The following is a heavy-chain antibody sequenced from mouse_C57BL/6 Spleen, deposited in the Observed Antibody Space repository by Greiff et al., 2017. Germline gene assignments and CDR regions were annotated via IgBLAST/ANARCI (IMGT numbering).Heavy chain of an antibody. CDR3: AKDYDGSMDY. Sequence: QVHVKQSGAELAKPGASVKLSCKASGYTFTSYWMHWVKQRPGQGLEWIGYINPSSGYTKYNQKFKDKATLTADKSSSTAYMQLSSLTYEDSAVYYCAKDYDGSMDYWGQGTSVTVSS. J-gene: IGHJ4*01. CDR1: GYTFTSYW. D-gene: IGHD2-4*01. V-gene: IGHV1-7*01. CDR2: INPSSGYT.